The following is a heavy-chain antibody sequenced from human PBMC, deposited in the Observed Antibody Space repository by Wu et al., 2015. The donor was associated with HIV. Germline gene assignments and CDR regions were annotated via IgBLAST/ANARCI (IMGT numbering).Heavy chain of an antibody. V-gene: IGHV1-24*01. CDR2: FDPEDGET. J-gene: IGHJ3*02. D-gene: IGHD2-2*01. Sequence: QVQLVQSGAEVKKPGASVKVSCKVSGYTLTELSMHWVRQAPGKGLEWMGGFDPEDGETIYAQKFQGRVTMTEDTSTDTAYMELSSLRSEDTAVYYCATDPYYQQTTGDAFDIWGQGTMVTVSS. CDR1: GYTLTELS. CDR3: ATDPYYQQTTGDAFDI.